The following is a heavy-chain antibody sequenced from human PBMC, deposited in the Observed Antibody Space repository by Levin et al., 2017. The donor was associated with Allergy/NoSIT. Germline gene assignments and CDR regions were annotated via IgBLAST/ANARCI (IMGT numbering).Heavy chain of an antibody. V-gene: IGHV4-34*01. D-gene: IGHD3-10*01. CDR2: INHSGST. CDR1: GGSLSGYY. Sequence: ESLKISCAVYGGSLSGYYWSWIRQPPGKGLEWIGEINHSGSTNYNPSLKSRVTISVDTSKNQFSLKLSSVTAADTAVYYCARGGVLLWFGELLQQDEWFDPWGQGTLVTVSS. CDR3: ARGGVLLWFGELLQQDEWFDP. J-gene: IGHJ5*02.